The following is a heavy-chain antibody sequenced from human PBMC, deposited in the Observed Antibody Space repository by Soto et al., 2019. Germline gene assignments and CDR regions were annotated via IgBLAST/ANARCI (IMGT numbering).Heavy chain of an antibody. D-gene: IGHD3-10*01. J-gene: IGHJ4*02. Sequence: EVQLVESGGGLIQPGGSLRLSCAVSGFTVSNNYMSWVRQAPGKGLEGVSVIYSGGYTAYGDSVKGRFTISRDNSKNTLFCQMKSLGADDPAVFSGGPNPGGGGYWGQGTLVTVSS. V-gene: IGHV3-53*01. CDR3: GPNPGGGGY. CDR2: IYSGGYT. CDR1: GFTVSNNY.